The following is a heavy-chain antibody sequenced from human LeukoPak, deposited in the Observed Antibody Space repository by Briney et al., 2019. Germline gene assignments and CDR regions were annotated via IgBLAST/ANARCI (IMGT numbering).Heavy chain of an antibody. D-gene: IGHD5-18*01. CDR3: ARGFTYGYGPFDY. CDR1: GFTFSSYW. V-gene: IGHV3-74*01. CDR2: INSDGSST. Sequence: GGSLRLSCAASGFTFSSYWMHWVRQAPGKGLVWVSRINSDGSSTSYADSVKGRFTISRDNAKNTLYLQMTSLRDEDTAVYYCARGFTYGYGPFDYWGQGTLVTVSS. J-gene: IGHJ4*02.